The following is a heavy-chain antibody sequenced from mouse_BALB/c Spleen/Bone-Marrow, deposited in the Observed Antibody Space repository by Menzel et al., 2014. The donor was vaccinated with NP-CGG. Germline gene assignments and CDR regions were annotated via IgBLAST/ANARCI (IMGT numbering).Heavy chain of an antibody. J-gene: IGHJ2*01. Sequence: EVMLVESGPGLVKPSQSLSLTCTVTGYSITSDYAWNWIRQFPGNKLEWMGYISYSGSSSYNPSLESRISITRDTSKTQFFLQLHPVTTEDTATYYCARYDYDVGYFDYWGQGTTLTVSS. V-gene: IGHV3-2*02. CDR3: ARYDYDVGYFDY. CDR1: GYSITSDYA. D-gene: IGHD2-4*01. CDR2: ISYSGSS.